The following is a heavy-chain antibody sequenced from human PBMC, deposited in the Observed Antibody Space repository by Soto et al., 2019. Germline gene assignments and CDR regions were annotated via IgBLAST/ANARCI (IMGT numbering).Heavy chain of an antibody. D-gene: IGHD7-27*01. CDR3: ARGPSGDKVDS. CDR2: IYDGGRT. J-gene: IGHJ4*02. CDR1: GGSISTVDYW. V-gene: IGHV4-30-4*01. Sequence: QVQLQESGPGLVKPSQTLSLTCTVSGGSISTVDYWWSWIRQSPDMGLEWIGHIYDGGRTYNNPSLESRVTMAVDTCRRPLSLTLSSVSAADTAVYYCARGPSGDKVDSWGQGTLVTVSS.